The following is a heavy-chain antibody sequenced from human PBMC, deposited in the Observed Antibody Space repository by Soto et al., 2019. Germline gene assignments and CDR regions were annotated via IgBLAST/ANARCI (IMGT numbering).Heavy chain of an antibody. Sequence: QVELVESGGGLVKPGGSLRLSWAASGLTFSDYSMRWIRQAPGKGLEWVSYITHRGDYTKYADSVQGRFTISRDNAKNSLHLQMNSLRAEDTAVYYCARELDGIDVWGQGSTVIVSS. J-gene: IGHJ6*02. V-gene: IGHV3-11*05. CDR2: ITHRGDYT. CDR3: ARELDGIDV. CDR1: GLTFSDYS.